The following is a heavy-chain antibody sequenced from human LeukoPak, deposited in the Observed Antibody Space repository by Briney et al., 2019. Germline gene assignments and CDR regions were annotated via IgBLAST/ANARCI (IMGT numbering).Heavy chain of an antibody. D-gene: IGHD3-22*01. CDR3: ARDLQFYYDSSGPVDY. CDR1: GYTFTSYS. V-gene: IGHV1-18*01. CDR2: ISAYNGNT. Sequence: ASVKVSCKASGYTFTSYSISWVRQAPGQGLEWMGWISAYNGNTNYAQKLQGRVTMTTDTSTSTAYMELRSLRSDDTAVYYCARDLQFYYDSSGPVDYWGQGTLVTVSS. J-gene: IGHJ4*02.